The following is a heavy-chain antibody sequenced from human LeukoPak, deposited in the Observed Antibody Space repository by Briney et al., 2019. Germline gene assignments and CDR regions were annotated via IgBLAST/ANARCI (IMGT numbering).Heavy chain of an antibody. CDR3: AKESYHDSGNYFDY. CDR2: ISDHGNIQ. Sequence: GGSLRLSCAASGFTFSSYGMYWVRQAPGKGLEWAAVISDHGNIQYYADSVKGRFTISRDNSKNTLYLQINSLRPDDTAVYYCAKESYHDSGNYFDYWGQGTLVTVSS. V-gene: IGHV3-30*18. J-gene: IGHJ4*02. CDR1: GFTFSSYG. D-gene: IGHD3-10*01.